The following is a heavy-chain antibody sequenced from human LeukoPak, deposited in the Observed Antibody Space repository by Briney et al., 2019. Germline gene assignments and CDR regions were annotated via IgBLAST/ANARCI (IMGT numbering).Heavy chain of an antibody. CDR2: IRYDGSNK. V-gene: IGHV3-30*02. D-gene: IGHD3-3*01. CDR3: AKRWEFWSGYSN. J-gene: IGHJ4*02. Sequence: PGRSLRLSCAASGFTFSSYGMHWVRQAPGKGLEWVAFIRYDGSNKYYADSAKGRFTISRDNSKNTLYLQMNSLRAEDTAVYYCAKRWEFWSGYSNWGQGTLVTVSS. CDR1: GFTFSSYG.